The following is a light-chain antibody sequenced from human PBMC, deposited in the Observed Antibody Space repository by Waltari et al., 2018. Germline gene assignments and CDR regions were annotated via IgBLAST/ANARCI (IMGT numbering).Light chain of an antibody. CDR2: SNN. V-gene: IGLV1-44*01. CDR3: AAWDDSLNVL. Sequence: QSVLTQPPSASGTPGQRVTISCSGSSSNIGSNTVNWYQQLPGTAPKLLIYSNNQLPSGVPDRFSVSKSGTSASLAISGLQSEDEADYYCAAWDDSLNVLFGGGTKLTVL. CDR1: SSNIGSNT. J-gene: IGLJ2*01.